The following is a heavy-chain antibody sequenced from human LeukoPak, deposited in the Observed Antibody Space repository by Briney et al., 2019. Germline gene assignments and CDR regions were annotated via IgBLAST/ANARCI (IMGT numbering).Heavy chain of an antibody. CDR2: ISGSGGST. D-gene: IGHD6-13*01. J-gene: IGHJ5*02. V-gene: IGHV3-23*01. CDR3: AKVWRQQGP. CDR1: GVTFSGYS. Sequence: GGSLRLSCAASGVTFSGYSMNWVRQAPGKGLEWVSAISGSGGSTYYADSVKGRFTISRDNSKNTLYLQMNSLRAEDTAVYYCAKVWRQQGPWGQGTLVTVSS.